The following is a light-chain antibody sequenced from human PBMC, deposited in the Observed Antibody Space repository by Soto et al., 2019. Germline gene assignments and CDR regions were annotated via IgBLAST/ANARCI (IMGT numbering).Light chain of an antibody. V-gene: IGLV2-14*01. Sequence: QSALTQPASVSGSPGQSITISCTGSRSDVGSYDYVSWYQQYPGKAPKVIIYEVKYRPSGISDRFSASKSGNTASLTISGLQAEDEAEYYCSSYTCTPYIYVFGSGTKVTVL. CDR1: RSDVGSYDY. J-gene: IGLJ1*01. CDR2: EVK. CDR3: SSYTCTPYIYV.